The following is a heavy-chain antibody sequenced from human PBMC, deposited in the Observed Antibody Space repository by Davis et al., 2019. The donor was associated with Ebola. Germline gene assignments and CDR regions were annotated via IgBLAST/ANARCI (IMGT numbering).Heavy chain of an antibody. V-gene: IGHV4-39*01. Sequence: MPSETLSLTCTVSGCSISSSSYYWGCIRQPPGKGLEWIGSIYYSGSTYYNPSLKSRVTISVDTSKNQFSLKLSSVTAADTAVYYCARHLFLLEWQLLDPWGQGTLVTVSS. CDR1: GCSISSSSYY. D-gene: IGHD1-26*01. J-gene: IGHJ5*02. CDR3: ARHLFLLEWQLLDP. CDR2: IYYSGST.